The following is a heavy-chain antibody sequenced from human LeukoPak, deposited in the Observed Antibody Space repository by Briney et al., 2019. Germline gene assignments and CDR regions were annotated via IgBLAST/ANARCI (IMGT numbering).Heavy chain of an antibody. V-gene: IGHV4-39*07. Sequence: SETLSLTCTVSGGSISSSSYYWGWIRQPPGKGLEWIGSIYYSGSTNYNPSLKSRVTITVDTSKNQFSLKVSSVTAADTAVYYCARGIKIEYSSSSRNWYFDLWGRGTLVTVSS. D-gene: IGHD6-6*01. J-gene: IGHJ2*01. CDR1: GGSISSSSYY. CDR3: ARGIKIEYSSSSRNWYFDL. CDR2: IYYSGST.